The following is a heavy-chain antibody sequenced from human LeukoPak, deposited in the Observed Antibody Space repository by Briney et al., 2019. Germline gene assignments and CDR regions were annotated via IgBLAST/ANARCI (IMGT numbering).Heavy chain of an antibody. D-gene: IGHD6-13*01. CDR3: AKYILAAGLFFDY. CDR1: GFTFRDYY. V-gene: IGHV3-11*01. J-gene: IGHJ4*02. CDR2: ISPTGGAV. Sequence: GRSLRLSCAASGFTFRDYYMGWIRQAPGKGLEWVSYISPTGGAVYYADSVKGRFTISRDNGQNSLYLQMNGLRAEDTALYYCAKYILAAGLFFDYWGQGTLVTVSS.